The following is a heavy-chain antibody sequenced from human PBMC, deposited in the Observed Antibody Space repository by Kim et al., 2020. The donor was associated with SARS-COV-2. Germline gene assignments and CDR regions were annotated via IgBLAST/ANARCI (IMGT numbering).Heavy chain of an antibody. CDR3: ARDPGAMTTEKN. D-gene: IGHD4-4*01. Sequence: PGEGLEWVSSISRSSSYIYYADSVKGRFTISRDNAKNSLYLQMNSLRAEDTAVYYCARDPGAMTTEKNWGQGTLVTVSS. V-gene: IGHV3-21*01. J-gene: IGHJ4*02. CDR2: ISRSSSYI.